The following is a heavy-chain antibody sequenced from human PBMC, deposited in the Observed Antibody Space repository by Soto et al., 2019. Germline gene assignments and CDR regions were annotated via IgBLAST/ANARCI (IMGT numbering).Heavy chain of an antibody. CDR2: INHRGSS. D-gene: IGHD2-8*01. V-gene: IGHV4-34*01. CDR3: NGKCYPRYTTYGVDA. Sequence: SEALALTCAVAGGSVGGYCWSGIRQSPGKGLGWIGEINHRGSSDYNPFLTSRVTISIDASKNQFSLELSSVTAAAPGPYCINGKCYPRYTTYGVDAWGQGTTVTVSS. J-gene: IGHJ6*02. CDR1: GGSVGGYC.